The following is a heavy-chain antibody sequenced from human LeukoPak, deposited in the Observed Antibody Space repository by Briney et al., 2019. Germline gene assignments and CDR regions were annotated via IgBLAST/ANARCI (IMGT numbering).Heavy chain of an antibody. CDR1: GFTFSSYA. D-gene: IGHD6-13*01. CDR2: ISGSGGST. CDR3: AKGVAAAGIFDY. V-gene: IGHV3-23*01. Sequence: GGSLRLSCAAPGFTFSSYAMSWVRQAPGKGLEWVSAISGSGGSTYYADSVKGRLTISRANSKHTLYLQINSLRAEDTAVYYCAKGVAAAGIFDYWGQGTLVTVSS. J-gene: IGHJ4*02.